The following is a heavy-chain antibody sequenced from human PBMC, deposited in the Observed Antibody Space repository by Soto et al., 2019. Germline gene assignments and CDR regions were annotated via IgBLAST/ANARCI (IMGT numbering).Heavy chain of an antibody. J-gene: IGHJ3*02. Sequence: GGSLRLSCAASGFTFSSYSMNWVRQAPGKGLEWVSSISSSSSYIYYADSVKGRFTISRDNAKNSLYLQMNSLRVEDTAVYYCARGIGIAVAGDAFDIWGQGTMVTVSS. V-gene: IGHV3-21*01. D-gene: IGHD6-19*01. CDR2: ISSSSSYI. CDR1: GFTFSSYS. CDR3: ARGIGIAVAGDAFDI.